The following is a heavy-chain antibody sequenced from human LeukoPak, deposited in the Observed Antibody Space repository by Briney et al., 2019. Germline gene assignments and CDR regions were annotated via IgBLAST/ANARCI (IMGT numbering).Heavy chain of an antibody. J-gene: IGHJ4*02. CDR3: ARDRDFWSGYTH. CDR1: GGSLSSGGYY. D-gene: IGHD3-3*01. CDR2: IYYSGIT. V-gene: IGHV4-61*08. Sequence: SETLSLTCTVSGGSLSSGGYYWSWIRQHPGKGLEWIGYIYYSGITNYNPSLKSRVTISVDMSENQFSLRLTSVTAADTAVYYCARDRDFWSGYTHWGQGTLVTVSS.